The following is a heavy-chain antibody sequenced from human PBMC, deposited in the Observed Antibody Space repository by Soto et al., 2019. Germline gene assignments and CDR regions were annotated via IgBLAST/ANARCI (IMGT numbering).Heavy chain of an antibody. Sequence: PGGSLRLACAASGVTFGTDAMNWVGQAPGKGPEWVSTISGSGGTTYYADSVKGRFTVSRDNSKNTLFLQMNSLRAEDTAIYYCAKGWHYHLASWARGAPVTVSS. CDR1: GVTFGTDA. V-gene: IGHV3-23*01. CDR2: ISGSGGTT. J-gene: IGHJ4*02. D-gene: IGHD1-7*01. CDR3: AKGWHYHLAS.